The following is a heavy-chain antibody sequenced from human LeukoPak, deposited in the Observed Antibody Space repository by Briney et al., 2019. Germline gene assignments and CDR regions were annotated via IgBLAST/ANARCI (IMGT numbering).Heavy chain of an antibody. J-gene: IGHJ4*02. CDR1: GYSFTNYW. CDR3: ASGPRSYTFDF. D-gene: IGHD1-1*01. Sequence: GESLKISCKGSGYSFTNYWIGWVRQMPGKGLEWMGIIYPGDSDIRYSPSFQGQVTISADKSITTAYLQWSSLKASDTAMYYCASGPRSYTFDFWGQGTLVTVSS. V-gene: IGHV5-51*01. CDR2: IYPGDSDI.